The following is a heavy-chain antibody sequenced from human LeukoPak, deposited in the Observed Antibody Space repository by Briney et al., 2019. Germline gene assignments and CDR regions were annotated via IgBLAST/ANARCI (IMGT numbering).Heavy chain of an antibody. Sequence: GGSLRLSCAASGFTFDDYAMHWVRQAPGKGLEWVSGISWNSGSIGYADSVKGRFTISRDNAKNSLYLQMNSLRAEDTALYYCAKLRGIVVVSGAFDIWGQGTMVTVSS. V-gene: IGHV3-9*01. D-gene: IGHD3-22*01. CDR2: ISWNSGSI. CDR1: GFTFDDYA. J-gene: IGHJ3*02. CDR3: AKLRGIVVVSGAFDI.